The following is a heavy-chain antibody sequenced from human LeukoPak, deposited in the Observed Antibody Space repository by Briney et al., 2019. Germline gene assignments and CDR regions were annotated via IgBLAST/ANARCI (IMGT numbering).Heavy chain of an antibody. CDR1: GFTLSSYW. V-gene: IGHV3-7*01. J-gene: IGHJ4*02. CDR2: IKQDGSEK. CDR3: ASSIL. D-gene: IGHD3-9*01. Sequence: GGSLRLSCAASGFTLSSYWMSWVRQAPGKGLEWVANIKQDGSEKYYVDSVKGRFTISRDNAKNSLYLQMNSLRAEDTAVYYCASSILWGQGTLVTVSS.